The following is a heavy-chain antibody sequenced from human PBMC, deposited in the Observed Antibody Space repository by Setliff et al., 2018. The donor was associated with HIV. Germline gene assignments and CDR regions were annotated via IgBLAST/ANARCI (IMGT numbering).Heavy chain of an antibody. J-gene: IGHJ5*02. V-gene: IGHV4-39*07. CDR1: GGSISSSSYY. D-gene: IGHD3-22*01. Sequence: KPSETLSLTCTVSGGSISSSSYYWGWIRQPPGKGLEWTGNIYSGGTTYYNSSLRSRVTISVDTSKNQFSLKLNSVTAADTAVYYCARHAVPHYYDSSGPSWGQGTLVTVSS. CDR3: ARHAVPHYYDSSGPS. CDR2: IYSGGTT.